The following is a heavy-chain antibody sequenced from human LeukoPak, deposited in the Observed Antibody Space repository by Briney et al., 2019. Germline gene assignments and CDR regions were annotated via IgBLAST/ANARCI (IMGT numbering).Heavy chain of an antibody. CDR1: GVAFCGYY. D-gene: IGHD3-3*01. V-gene: IGHV4-34*01. CDR3: ARTYYDFWSGYTRGLRRYYGMDV. CDR2: INHSGRT. Sequence: LQTLCLTCAVSGVAFCGYYWSWIRQPPGKGLEWIGEINHSGRTNYNPSPKSRVIISVETSKNPFSLKLSSVTAADTAVYYCARTYYDFWSGYTRGLRRYYGMDVWGQGTTVTVSS. J-gene: IGHJ6*02.